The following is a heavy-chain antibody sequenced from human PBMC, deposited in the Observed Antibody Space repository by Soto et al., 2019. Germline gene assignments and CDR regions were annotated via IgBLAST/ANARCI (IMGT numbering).Heavy chain of an antibody. V-gene: IGHV3-48*03. J-gene: IGHJ3*02. CDR3: ARGHYYDSSGHYSPPAFDI. Sequence: HPGGSLRLSCAASGFTFSSYEMNWVRQAPGKGLEWVSYISSSGSTIYYADSVKGRFTISRDNAKNSLYLQMNSLSAEDTAVYYCARGHYYDSSGHYSPPAFDIWGQGTMVTVSS. CDR2: ISSSGSTI. D-gene: IGHD3-22*01. CDR1: GFTFSSYE.